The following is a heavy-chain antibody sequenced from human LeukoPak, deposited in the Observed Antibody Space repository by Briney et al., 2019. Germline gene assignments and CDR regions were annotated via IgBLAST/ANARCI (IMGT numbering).Heavy chain of an antibody. CDR2: IYYSGST. V-gene: IGHV4-39*01. D-gene: IGHD5-18*01. Sequence: SETLSLTCTVSGGSISSSSYYWGWIRQPPGKGLEWIGSIYYSGSTYYNPSLKSRVTIPVDTSKNQFSLKLSSVTAADTAVYYCARRVDTAMAHDAFDIWGQGTMVTVSS. CDR3: ARRVDTAMAHDAFDI. J-gene: IGHJ3*02. CDR1: GGSISSSSYY.